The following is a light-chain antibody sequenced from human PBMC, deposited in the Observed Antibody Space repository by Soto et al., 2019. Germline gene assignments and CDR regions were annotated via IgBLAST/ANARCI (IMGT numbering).Light chain of an antibody. V-gene: IGLV2-14*01. J-gene: IGLJ2*01. Sequence: QSVLTQPASVSGSPGQSITISCTGTSSDVGGHNFVSWYQQHPGRAPKLMIYDVRNRPSGVSNRFSGSKSANTASLTISGLQAEEEADYYCSSYSSSGTLVFGGGTKLTVL. CDR1: SSDVGGHNF. CDR3: SSYSSSGTLV. CDR2: DVR.